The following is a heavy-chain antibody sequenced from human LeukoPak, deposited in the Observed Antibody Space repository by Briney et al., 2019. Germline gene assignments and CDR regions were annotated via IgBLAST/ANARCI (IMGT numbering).Heavy chain of an antibody. CDR1: GGSISSGDCY. V-gene: IGHV4-30-4*01. D-gene: IGHD3-22*01. J-gene: IGHJ5*02. CDR3: ASYYYEYWFDP. CDR2: IYYSGST. Sequence: SETLSLTCTVSGGSISSGDCYWSWIRQPPGKGLEWIGYIYYSGSTYYNPSLKSRVTISVGTSKNQFSLKLSSVTAADTAVYYCASYYYEYWFDPWGQGTLVTVSS.